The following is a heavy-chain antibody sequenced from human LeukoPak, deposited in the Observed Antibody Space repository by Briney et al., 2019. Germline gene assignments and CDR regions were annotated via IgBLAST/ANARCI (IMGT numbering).Heavy chain of an antibody. CDR1: GFTVSSNY. CDR2: IYSGGST. J-gene: IGHJ4*02. V-gene: IGHV3-53*01. D-gene: IGHD4-17*01. CDR3: ARVSTVTRVYFDY. Sequence: GGSLRLSCAASGFTVSSNYMSWVRQAPGKGLEWVSVIYSGGSTYYADSVKGRFTNSRDNSKNTLYLQMNSLRAEDTAVYYCARVSTVTRVYFDYWGQGTLVTVSS.